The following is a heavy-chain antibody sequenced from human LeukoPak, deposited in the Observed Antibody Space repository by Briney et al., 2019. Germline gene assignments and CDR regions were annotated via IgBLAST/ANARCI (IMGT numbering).Heavy chain of an antibody. CDR3: ATLQSSGYDYSDY. J-gene: IGHJ4*02. Sequence: SETLSLTCTVSGHSIINSFYWGWIRQPPRKGLEWIGSIYHSGATYYNPSLKSRVTISVDKSKNQFSLKLTSVTAADTAVYYCATLQSSGYDYSDYWGQGILVTVSS. D-gene: IGHD3-22*01. V-gene: IGHV4-38-2*02. CDR1: GHSIINSFY. CDR2: IYHSGAT.